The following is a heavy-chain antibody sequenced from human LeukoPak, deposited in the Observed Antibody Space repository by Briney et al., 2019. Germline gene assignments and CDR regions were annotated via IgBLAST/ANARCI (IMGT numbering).Heavy chain of an antibody. J-gene: IGHJ5*02. CDR1: GYNFTSYD. V-gene: IGHV1-8*01. CDR3: ARDNSVRDEAWWFNP. D-gene: IGHD5-24*01. Sequence: ASVKVSCKASGYNFTSYDISWLRQATGQGLEWMGWMNPASGNTGYAQKFQGRVTLTRDMSTSTDYLELSSLRSEDTAVYYCARDNSVRDEAWWFNPWGQGTLVTVSS. CDR2: MNPASGNT.